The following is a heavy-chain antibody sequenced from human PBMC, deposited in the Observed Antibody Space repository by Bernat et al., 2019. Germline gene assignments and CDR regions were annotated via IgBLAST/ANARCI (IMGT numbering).Heavy chain of an antibody. D-gene: IGHD1-26*01. CDR3: ASTLEVGATYY. Sequence: QLQLQESGPGLVKPSETLSLTCTVSSGSISSSSYYWGWIRQPPGKGLEWIGSIYYSGSTYYNPSLKSRVTISVDTSKNQFSLKLSSVTAADTAVYYCASTLEVGATYYWGQGTLVTVSS. J-gene: IGHJ4*02. CDR2: IYYSGST. CDR1: SGSISSSSYY. V-gene: IGHV4-39*01.